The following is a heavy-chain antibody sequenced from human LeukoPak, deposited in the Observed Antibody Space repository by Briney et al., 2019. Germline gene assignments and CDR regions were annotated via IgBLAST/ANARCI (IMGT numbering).Heavy chain of an antibody. D-gene: IGHD2-15*01. CDR1: GGSFSGYY. CDR2: INHSGST. V-gene: IGHV4-34*01. CDR3: ARSGLLLYYYHCGMDV. J-gene: IGHJ6*02. Sequence: SETLSLTCAVYGGSFSGYYWSWIRQPPGKGLEWIGEINHSGSTNYNPSLKSRVTISVDTSKNQFSLKLSSVTAADTAVYYCARSGLLLYYYHCGMDVWGQGTTVTVSS.